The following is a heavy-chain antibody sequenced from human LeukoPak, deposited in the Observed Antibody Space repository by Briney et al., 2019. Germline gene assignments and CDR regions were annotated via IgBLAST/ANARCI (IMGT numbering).Heavy chain of an antibody. Sequence: GGSLRLSCAASGFSFSSSHMHWVRQAPGKGLEWLAVLSFDGSGIRHADSVKGRFTISRDNSKNTLYLQMDSLRTEDAALYYCAKEGDYYGSGSHRDAFDMWGQGTMVTVSS. D-gene: IGHD3-10*01. CDR3: AKEGDYYGSGSHRDAFDM. V-gene: IGHV3-30*18. CDR2: LSFDGSGI. J-gene: IGHJ3*02. CDR1: GFSFSSSH.